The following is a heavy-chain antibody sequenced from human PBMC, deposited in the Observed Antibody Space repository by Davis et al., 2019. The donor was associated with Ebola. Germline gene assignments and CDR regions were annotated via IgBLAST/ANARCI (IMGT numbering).Heavy chain of an antibody. J-gene: IGHJ4*02. CDR1: GYTFTSCG. D-gene: IGHD4/OR15-4a*01. V-gene: IGHV1-18*01. Sequence: AASVKVSCKASGYTFTSCGISWVRQAPGQGLEWMGWISGYTGETNYAQKFQDRVTMTTDTSTSTAYMELSSLRSEDTAVYYCARDLTMPDSWGQGTLVTVSS. CDR3: ARDLTMPDS. CDR2: ISGYTGET.